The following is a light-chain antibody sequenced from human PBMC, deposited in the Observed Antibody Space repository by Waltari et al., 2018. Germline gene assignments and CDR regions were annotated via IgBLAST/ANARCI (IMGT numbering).Light chain of an antibody. Sequence: IVMTQSPATLSVSPGETATLSCRASRSVSSNVAWFQQKPGQAPRPLIYAASTRGTGTPSRSSGSWSGTVCTRTISGLQSEDFGVYFGHQYVNWPPWTFGQGTKVE. CDR1: RSVSSN. J-gene: IGKJ1*01. CDR2: AAS. CDR3: HQYVNWPPWT. V-gene: IGKV3-15*01.